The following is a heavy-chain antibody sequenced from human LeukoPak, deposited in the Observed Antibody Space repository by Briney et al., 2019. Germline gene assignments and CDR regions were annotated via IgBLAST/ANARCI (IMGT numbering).Heavy chain of an antibody. Sequence: ASVKVSCKASGYTFTGYYMHWVRQAPRQGLEWMGWINPNSGGTNYAQKFQGRVTMTRDTSISTAYMELSRLRSDDTAVYYCARDLRGYCSSTSCYTPTGIDYWGQGTLVTVSS. D-gene: IGHD2-2*02. CDR3: ARDLRGYCSSTSCYTPTGIDY. CDR2: INPNSGGT. V-gene: IGHV1-2*02. J-gene: IGHJ4*02. CDR1: GYTFTGYY.